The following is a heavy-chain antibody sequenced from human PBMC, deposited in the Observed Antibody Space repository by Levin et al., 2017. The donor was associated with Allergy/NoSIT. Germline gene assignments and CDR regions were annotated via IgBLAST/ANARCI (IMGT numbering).Heavy chain of an antibody. CDR3: ARAVVATMVDY. CDR1: GGSVSSYY. Sequence: SQTLSLTCTVSGGSVSSYYWSWIRQPPGKGLEWIGYAYYSGTTNYNPSLKGRVTISVDTSKNQFSLRVTSVTAADTAVYYCARAVVATMVDYWGQGTLVTVSS. J-gene: IGHJ4*02. D-gene: IGHD5-12*01. CDR2: AYYSGTT. V-gene: IGHV4-59*08.